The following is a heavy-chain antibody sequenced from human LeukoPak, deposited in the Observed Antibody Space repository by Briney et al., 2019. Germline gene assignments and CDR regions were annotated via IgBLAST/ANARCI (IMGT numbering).Heavy chain of an antibody. J-gene: IGHJ4*02. V-gene: IGHV4-31*03. CDR3: VRHSAGWIQLWFAN. D-gene: IGHD5-18*01. CDR2: IYYSGST. Sequence: SETLSLTCTVSGGSISSGGYYWSWIRQHPGKGLEWIGYIYYSGSTYYNPSLKSRVTISVDTSKNQFSLKLSSVTAADTAVYYCVRHSAGWIQLWFANWGQGTLVTVSS. CDR1: GGSISSGGYY.